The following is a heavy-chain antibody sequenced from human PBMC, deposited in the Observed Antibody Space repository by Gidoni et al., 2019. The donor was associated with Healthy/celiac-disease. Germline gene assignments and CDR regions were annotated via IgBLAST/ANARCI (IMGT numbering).Heavy chain of an antibody. J-gene: IGHJ5*02. D-gene: IGHD2-15*01. CDR1: VGTFSSYA. Sequence: QVQLVQSGAEVKKPGSSVKVSCKASVGTFSSYAISWVRQAPGQGLDWMGGISPIFGTATYAKKVKGRVTITADESTSTAYMELSSLRSEDTAVYYCASGGNVVVVAAPLWGWFDPWGQGTLVTVSS. CDR3: ASGGNVVVVAAPLWGWFDP. V-gene: IGHV1-69*01. CDR2: ISPIFGTA.